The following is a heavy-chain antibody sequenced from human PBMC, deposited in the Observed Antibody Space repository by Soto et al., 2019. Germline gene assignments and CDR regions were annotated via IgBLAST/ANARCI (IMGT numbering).Heavy chain of an antibody. CDR2: ISYDGTNK. D-gene: IGHD7-27*01. CDR3: ARDPKTSGGQHWAFNYFDS. J-gene: IGHJ4*02. V-gene: IGHV3-30-3*01. CDR1: GFSFSMSP. Sequence: PGGSLRLSCAASGFSFSMSPMHWVRQAPGKGPEWVALISYDGTNKFYADSVKGRFTISRDNSKSTLYLQVDSLRPEDAAVYYCARDPKTSGGQHWAFNYFDSWGQGTLVTVSS.